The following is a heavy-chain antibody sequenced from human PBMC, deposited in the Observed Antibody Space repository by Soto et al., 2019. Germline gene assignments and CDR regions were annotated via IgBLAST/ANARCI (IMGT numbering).Heavy chain of an antibody. CDR1: GFTLTRYI. CDR2: ISSTTNYI. Sequence: GSLRHSCAASGFTLTRYIVNWVRQAPGKGLEWVSSISSTTNYIYYGDSMKGRFTISRDNAKNSLYLEMNSLRAEDTAVYYCARESEDLTSNFDYWGQGTLVTVSS. J-gene: IGHJ4*02. V-gene: IGHV3-21*06. CDR3: ARESEDLTSNFDY.